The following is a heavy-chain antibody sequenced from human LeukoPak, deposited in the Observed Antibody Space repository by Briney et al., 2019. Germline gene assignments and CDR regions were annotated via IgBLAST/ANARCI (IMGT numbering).Heavy chain of an antibody. Sequence: GGSLRLSCAASGFTVSSNYMSWVRQAPGKGLEWVSVIYSGGSTYYADSVKGRFTISRDNTRNSLYLQMSSLRAEDTAVYYCARDENLSNWGQGTLVTVSS. CDR3: ARDENLSN. J-gene: IGHJ4*02. V-gene: IGHV3-66*01. D-gene: IGHD2/OR15-2a*01. CDR1: GFTVSSNY. CDR2: IYSGGST.